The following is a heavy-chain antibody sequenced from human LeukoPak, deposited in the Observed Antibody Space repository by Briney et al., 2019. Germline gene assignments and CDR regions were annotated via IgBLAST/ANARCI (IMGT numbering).Heavy chain of an antibody. J-gene: IGHJ4*02. Sequence: GGSLRLSCAASGFIFSSYGMHWVRQAPDKGLEWVANIKQDGSEKYYVDSVKGRFTISRDNPKNSLYLQMNSLRAEDTAVYYCARDPIQFCGGDCYFDYWGQGTLVTVSS. D-gene: IGHD2-21*02. CDR1: GFIFSSYG. V-gene: IGHV3-7*01. CDR2: IKQDGSEK. CDR3: ARDPIQFCGGDCYFDY.